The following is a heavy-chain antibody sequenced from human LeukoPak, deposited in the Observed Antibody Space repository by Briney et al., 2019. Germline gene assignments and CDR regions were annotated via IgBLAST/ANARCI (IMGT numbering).Heavy chain of an antibody. CDR1: GFTFRSYA. Sequence: GSLRLSCAASGFTFRSYAMNWVRQAPGKGLEWIGEINHSGSTNYNPSLTSRVTISVDTSKNQFSLKLSSVTAADTAVYYCARGSAMVRGVIIKNAFDIWGQGTMVTVSS. CDR2: INHSGST. V-gene: IGHV4-34*01. CDR3: ARGSAMVRGVIIKNAFDI. D-gene: IGHD3-10*01. J-gene: IGHJ3*02.